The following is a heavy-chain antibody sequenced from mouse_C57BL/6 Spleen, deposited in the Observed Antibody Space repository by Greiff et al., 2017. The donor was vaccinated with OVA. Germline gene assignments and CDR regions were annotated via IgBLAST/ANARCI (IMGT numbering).Heavy chain of an antibody. CDR2: IHPNSGNT. V-gene: IGHV1-64*01. CDR1: GYTFTSYR. J-gene: IGHJ2*01. D-gene: IGHD1-1*01. CDR3: ARKHYVSTYHYDC. Sequence: QVQLQQSGAELLKPRASVKLSCKASGYTFTSYRMHWVKQRPGQGLDWIGMIHPNSGNTNYNEKFKSKATLTVDKSSSTAYMQLSSLTSEDSAVYYCARKHYVSTYHYDCSGEGTTLSVSS.